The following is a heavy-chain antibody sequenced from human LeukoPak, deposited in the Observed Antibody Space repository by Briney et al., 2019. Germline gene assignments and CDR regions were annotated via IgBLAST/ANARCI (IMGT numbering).Heavy chain of an antibody. CDR2: ISAYNGNT. CDR1: GYTFTSYG. J-gene: IGHJ3*02. V-gene: IGHV1-18*01. CDR3: ASRRGIVVVPAAPDAFDI. Sequence: ASVKVSCKASGYTFTSYGISWVRQAPGQGLEWMGWISAYNGNTNYAQKLQGRATMTTDTSTSTAYMELRSLRSDDTAVYYCASRRGIVVVPAAPDAFDIWGQGTMVTVSS. D-gene: IGHD2-2*01.